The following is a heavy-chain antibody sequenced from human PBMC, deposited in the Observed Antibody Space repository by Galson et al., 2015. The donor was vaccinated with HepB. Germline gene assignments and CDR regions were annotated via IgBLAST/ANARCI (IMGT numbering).Heavy chain of an antibody. J-gene: IGHJ6*02. CDR2: ISGSGGST. Sequence: SLRLSCAASGFTFSSYAMSWVRQAPGKGLEWVSAISGSGGSTYYADSVKGRFTISRDNSKNTLYLQMNSLRAEDTAVYYRAKGSRYYDFWGEYEDYYGMDVWGQGTTVTVSS. CDR3: AKGSRYYDFWGEYEDYYGMDV. D-gene: IGHD3-3*01. CDR1: GFTFSSYA. V-gene: IGHV3-23*01.